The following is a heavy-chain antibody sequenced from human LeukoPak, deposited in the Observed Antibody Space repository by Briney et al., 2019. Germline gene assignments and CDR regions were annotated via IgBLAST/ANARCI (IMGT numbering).Heavy chain of an antibody. V-gene: IGHV1-24*01. CDR3: ATKGEYYYDSSGYYNY. J-gene: IGHJ4*02. Sequence: ASVKVSCKVSGYTLTELSMHWVRQAPGKGLEWMGGFDPEDGETIYAQKFQGRVTMTEDTSTDTAYVELSSLRSEDTAVYYCATKGEYYYDSSGYYNYWGQGTLVTVSS. D-gene: IGHD3-22*01. CDR1: GYTLTELS. CDR2: FDPEDGET.